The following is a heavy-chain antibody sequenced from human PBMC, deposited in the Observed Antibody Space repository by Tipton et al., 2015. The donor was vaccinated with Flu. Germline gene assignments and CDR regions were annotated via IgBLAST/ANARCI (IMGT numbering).Heavy chain of an antibody. J-gene: IGHJ4*02. CDR1: SGSIRSTNYF. D-gene: IGHD3-10*02. Sequence: TLSLTCTVSSGSIRSTNYFCAWIRQPPRKRLELVGSIYPSGATYYNPSLKSRVTLSVDTSKSQFSLMLRSVTAADTAVYYCARLSYYDVDLKNFYFDYWGQGALVTVSS. CDR3: ARLSYYDVDLKNFYFDY. CDR2: IYPSGAT. V-gene: IGHV4-39*01.